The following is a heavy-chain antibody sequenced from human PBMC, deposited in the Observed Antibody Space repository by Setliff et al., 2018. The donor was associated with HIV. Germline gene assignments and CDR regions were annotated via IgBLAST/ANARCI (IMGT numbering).Heavy chain of an antibody. Sequence: PSETLSLTCTVSGGSNSGDYWSWIRQPPGKGLEWIGYIHTSGRTNYNYPFKTRATISRDTSKNQFSLRLSSVTATDTAMYYCARHPREETQRNYKFDSWGQRTLVTVSS. V-gene: IGHV4-4*09. D-gene: IGHD1-7*01. CDR1: GGSNSGDY. CDR2: IHTSGRT. CDR3: ARHPREETQRNYKFDS. J-gene: IGHJ4*02.